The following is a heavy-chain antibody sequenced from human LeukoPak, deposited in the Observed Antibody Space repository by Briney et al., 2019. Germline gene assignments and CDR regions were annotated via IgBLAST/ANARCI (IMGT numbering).Heavy chain of an antibody. CDR1: GFTFSSYW. CDR3: AKDPGYCSSTSCYATTGEFDY. CDR2: IKQDGSEE. V-gene: IGHV3-7*01. Sequence: PGGSLRLSCAASGFTFSSYWMSWVRQAPGKGLEWVANIKQDGSEEYYVDSVKGRFTISRDNSKNTLYLQMNSLRAEDTAVYYCAKDPGYCSSTSCYATTGEFDYWGQGTLVTVSS. D-gene: IGHD2-2*01. J-gene: IGHJ4*02.